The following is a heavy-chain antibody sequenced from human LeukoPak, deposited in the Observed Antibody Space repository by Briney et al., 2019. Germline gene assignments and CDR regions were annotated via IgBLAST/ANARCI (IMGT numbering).Heavy chain of an antibody. J-gene: IGHJ6*02. CDR3: AKDLAYDSSGYLYYYYYGMDV. CDR1: GFTFSSYG. D-gene: IGHD3-22*01. V-gene: IGHV3-30*18. Sequence: GGSLRLSCAASGFTFSSYGMHWVRQAPGKGLEWVAVISYDGSNKYYADSVKGRFTISRDNSKNTLYLQMNSLRAEGTAVYYWAKDLAYDSSGYLYYYYYGMDVWGQGTTVTVSS. CDR2: ISYDGSNK.